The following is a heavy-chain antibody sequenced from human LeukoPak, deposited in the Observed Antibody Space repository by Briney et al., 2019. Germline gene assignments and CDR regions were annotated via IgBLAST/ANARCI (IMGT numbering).Heavy chain of an antibody. J-gene: IGHJ4*02. CDR1: GGSISSGGYY. CDR3: ARRYYDSSGYENFDY. Sequence: SETLSLTCTVSGGSISSGGYYWSWIRQPPGKGLEWIGEINHSGSTNYNPSLKSRVTISVDTSKNQFSLKLSSVTAADTAVYYCARRYYDSSGYENFDYWGQGTLVTVSS. D-gene: IGHD3-22*01. CDR2: INHSGST. V-gene: IGHV4-39*07.